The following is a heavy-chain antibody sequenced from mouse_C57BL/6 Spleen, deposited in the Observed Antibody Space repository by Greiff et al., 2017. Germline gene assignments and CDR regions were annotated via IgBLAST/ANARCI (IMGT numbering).Heavy chain of an antibody. CDR2: IYPGDGGT. CDR3: ARGPYYYGSSSWYGDV. Sequence: QVQLQQSGPELVKPGASVKISCKASGYAFSSSWMNWVKQRPGKGLEWIGRIYPGDGGTNYNGKFKGKATLTADKSSSTAYMQLSSLTSEDSAVYFCARGPYYYGSSSWYGDVWGTGTTVTVSS. D-gene: IGHD1-1*01. J-gene: IGHJ1*03. CDR1: GYAFSSSW. V-gene: IGHV1-82*01.